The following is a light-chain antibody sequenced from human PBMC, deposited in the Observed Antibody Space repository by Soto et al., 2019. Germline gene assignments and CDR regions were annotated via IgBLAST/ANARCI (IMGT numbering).Light chain of an antibody. CDR2: SND. Sequence: QPVLTQPPSASGTPGQRVTISCSGSSSNIGSYTVNWYQQLPGTAPKLLIYSNDQRPSGVPDRISGSKSGTSASLAISGLHSEDEADYYCAAWDDSLNGPVVFGGGTKLTVL. J-gene: IGLJ2*01. CDR3: AAWDDSLNGPVV. CDR1: SSNIGSYT. V-gene: IGLV1-44*01.